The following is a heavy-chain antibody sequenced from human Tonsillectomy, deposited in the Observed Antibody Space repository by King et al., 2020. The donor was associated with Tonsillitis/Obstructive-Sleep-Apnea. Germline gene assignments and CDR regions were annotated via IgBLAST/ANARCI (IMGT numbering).Heavy chain of an antibody. CDR2: ISSRGRTI. CDR3: TRDRPPFY. V-gene: IGHV3-48*02. CDR1: GFTFSSYT. Sequence: VQLVESGGGLVQPGGSLRLSCAASGFTFSSYTMSWVRQAPGKGLEWISYISSRGRTIYYADSVKGRFTISRDNANNSLYLQMNSLRDDDTAVYYCTRDRPPFYWGQGALVTVSS. J-gene: IGHJ4*02.